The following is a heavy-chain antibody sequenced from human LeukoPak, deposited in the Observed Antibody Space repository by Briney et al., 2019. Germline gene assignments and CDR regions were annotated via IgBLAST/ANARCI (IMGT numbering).Heavy chain of an antibody. J-gene: IGHJ4*02. CDR1: GFTFSSYA. CDR3: AKVPPHYYGSGSYYFFDY. Sequence: GGSLRLSCAASGFTFSSYAMSWVRQAPGQGLEWVSAISGSGGSTYYADSVKGRFTISRDNSKNTLYLQMNSLRAEDTAVYYCAKVPPHYYGSGSYYFFDYWGQGTLVTVSS. D-gene: IGHD3-10*01. CDR2: ISGSGGST. V-gene: IGHV3-23*01.